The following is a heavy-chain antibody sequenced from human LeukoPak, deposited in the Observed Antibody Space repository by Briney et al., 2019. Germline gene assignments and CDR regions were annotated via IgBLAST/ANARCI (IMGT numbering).Heavy chain of an antibody. D-gene: IGHD3-3*01. CDR2: ISGSGGST. V-gene: IGHV3-23*01. Sequence: GGSLRLSCAASGFTFSSYAMSWVRQAPGKGLEWVSAISGSGGSTYYADSVKGRFTISRDNAKNSLYLQMNSLRAEDTAVYYCARAPYYDFWSGYYPYYFDYWGQGTLVTVSS. CDR3: ARAPYYDFWSGYYPYYFDY. CDR1: GFTFSSYA. J-gene: IGHJ4*02.